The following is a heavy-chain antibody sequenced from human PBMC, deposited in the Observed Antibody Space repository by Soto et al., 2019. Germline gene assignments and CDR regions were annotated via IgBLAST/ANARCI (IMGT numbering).Heavy chain of an antibody. CDR3: ARDPSTYYYDSSGAL. CDR1: GFTFSSYG. D-gene: IGHD3-22*01. Sequence: QVQLVESGGGVVQPGRSLRLSCAASGFTFSSYGMHWVRQAPGKGLEWVAVIWYDGSNKYYADSVKGRFTISRDNSKNTLYLQMNSLRAEDTAVYYCARDPSTYYYDSSGALWGQGTLVTVSS. CDR2: IWYDGSNK. J-gene: IGHJ4*02. V-gene: IGHV3-33*01.